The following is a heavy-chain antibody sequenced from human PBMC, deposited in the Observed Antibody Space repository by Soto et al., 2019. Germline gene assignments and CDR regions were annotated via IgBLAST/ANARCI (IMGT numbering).Heavy chain of an antibody. J-gene: IGHJ4*02. CDR2: IYYSGST. CDR1: GVPISTDDYY. Sequence: SETLSLTCTVSGVPISTDDYYWTWIRQPPGKGLEWIGYIYYSGSTNYNPSLKSRVTISVDASKSQFSLKVNSVTAADTAVYYCARGSARITIFGVVISDFDFWGQGALVTVSS. D-gene: IGHD3-3*01. CDR3: ARGSARITIFGVVISDFDF. V-gene: IGHV4-61*08.